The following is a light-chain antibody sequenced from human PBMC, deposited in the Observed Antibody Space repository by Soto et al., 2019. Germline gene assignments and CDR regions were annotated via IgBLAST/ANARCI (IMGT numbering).Light chain of an antibody. CDR2: GAS. J-gene: IGKJ1*01. V-gene: IGKV3-20*01. CDR3: QQYCVSPWT. CDR1: QSLSSGY. Sequence: IVLTQSPGTLSLSPGERATLSCRASQSLSSGYLGWYQQKPGQAPRLLIYGASNRATGIPDRFSGSASGTDFTLTISRLEPEDFAMYFCQQYCVSPWTFGQGTKVEIK.